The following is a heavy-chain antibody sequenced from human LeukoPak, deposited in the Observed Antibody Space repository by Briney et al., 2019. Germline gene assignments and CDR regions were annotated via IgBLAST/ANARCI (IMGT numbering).Heavy chain of an antibody. Sequence: GASVKVSCKASGYTFSDNHMYWIRQAPGQGLECMGWISPKRGDTNYAQKFQGRITMTGDTSISTGYMELSSLRSDDTAVYYCARELGRNAFDVWGQGTMVTVSP. J-gene: IGHJ3*01. CDR1: GYTFSDNH. V-gene: IGHV1-2*02. CDR3: ARELGRNAFDV. CDR2: ISPKRGDT. D-gene: IGHD7-27*01.